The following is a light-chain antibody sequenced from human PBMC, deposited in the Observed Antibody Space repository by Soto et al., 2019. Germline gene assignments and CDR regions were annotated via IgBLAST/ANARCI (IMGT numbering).Light chain of an antibody. J-gene: IGLJ2*01. V-gene: IGLV2-23*01. Sequence: QSALTQPASVSGAPGQSITISCTGTSSDVGSYDFVSWYQQHPGKAPKLMIYECSKRPSGISHRFSGSKSGNTASLTISGLQGEDEADYYCCSYAGSVTFVVFGGGTKLTVL. CDR3: CSYAGSVTFVV. CDR2: ECS. CDR1: SSDVGSYDF.